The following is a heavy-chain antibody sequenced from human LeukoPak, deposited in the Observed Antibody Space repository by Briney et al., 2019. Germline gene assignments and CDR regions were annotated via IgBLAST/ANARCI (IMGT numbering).Heavy chain of an antibody. CDR3: ARGVSPIAAAGLSAFDF. CDR1: GFTFSHYA. CDR2: ISSSSSYI. D-gene: IGHD6-13*01. Sequence: GGSLRLSCAASGFTFSHYAMSWVRQAPGKGLEWVSAISSSSSYIYYADSVKGQFTISRDNAKNLLYLQMNSLRAEDTAVYYCARGVSPIAAAGLSAFDFWGQGTMVTVSS. V-gene: IGHV3-21*06. J-gene: IGHJ3*01.